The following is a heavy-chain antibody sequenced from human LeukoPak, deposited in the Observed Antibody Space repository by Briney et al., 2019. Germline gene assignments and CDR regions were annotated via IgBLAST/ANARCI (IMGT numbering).Heavy chain of an antibody. CDR3: ATHYDSSGYYPYYYYYYYMDV. Sequence: SETLSLTCTVSGGSISSYYWSWIRQPPGKGLEWIGYIYYSGSTNYNPSLKSRVTISVDTSKNQFSLKLSSVTAADTAVYYRATHYDSSGYYPYYYYYYYMDVWGKGTTVTVSS. CDR2: IYYSGST. D-gene: IGHD3-22*01. J-gene: IGHJ6*03. CDR1: GGSISSYY. V-gene: IGHV4-59*01.